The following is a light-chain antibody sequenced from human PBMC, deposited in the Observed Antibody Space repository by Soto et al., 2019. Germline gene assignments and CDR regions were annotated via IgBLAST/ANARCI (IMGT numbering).Light chain of an antibody. CDR1: QSVNSK. V-gene: IGKV3-15*01. CDR3: QQYNNWPPNT. J-gene: IGKJ1*01. CDR2: GAS. Sequence: EIVMTQSTATLSVSAGETATLSCSASQSVNSKLAWYQQKSGQAPRLLIYGASTRTTGIPARFSGSGSGTEFTLTISSLQSEDFAVYYCQQYNNWPPNTFGQGTKVDIK.